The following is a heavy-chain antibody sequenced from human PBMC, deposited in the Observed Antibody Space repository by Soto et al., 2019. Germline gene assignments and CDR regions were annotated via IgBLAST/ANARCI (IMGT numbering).Heavy chain of an antibody. CDR3: ARAPKVSGSAQTRPDF. V-gene: IGHV4-34*01. D-gene: IGHD6-6*01. CDR2: ISPSGTT. CDR1: SGSLSGYY. J-gene: IGHJ4*02. Sequence: SETLSLTCSLYSGSLSGYYWSWIRQPPGKGLEWIGEISPSGTTNYSPSLKSRVSISVDTSKNQFSLNLTSLTAADTAVYYCARAPKVSGSAQTRPDFWGQGSLVTVSS.